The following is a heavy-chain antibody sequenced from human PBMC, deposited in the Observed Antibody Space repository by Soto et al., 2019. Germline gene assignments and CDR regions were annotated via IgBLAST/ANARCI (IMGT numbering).Heavy chain of an antibody. V-gene: IGHV3-11*01. CDR3: ARSRLYGSGSYYGFDY. CDR2: ISSSGSTI. J-gene: IGHJ4*02. D-gene: IGHD3-10*01. Sequence: RLSCVGSTSNFKDYAMAWVRQAPGKGLGWVSYISSSGSTIYYADSVKGRFTISRDNAKNSLYLQMNSLRAEDTAVYYCARSRLYGSGSYYGFDYWGQGTLVTVSS. CDR1: TSNFKDYA.